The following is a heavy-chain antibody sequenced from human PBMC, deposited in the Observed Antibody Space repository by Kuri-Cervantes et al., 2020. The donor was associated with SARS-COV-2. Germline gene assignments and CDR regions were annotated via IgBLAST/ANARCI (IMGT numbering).Heavy chain of an antibody. CDR3: ASQVVPAAIAVEYFQH. Sequence: WVRQPPGKGLEWIGEINHSGSTNYNPSLKSRVTISVDTSKNQFSLKLSSVTAADTAVYYCASQVVPAAIAVEYFQHWGQGTLVTVSS. J-gene: IGHJ1*01. D-gene: IGHD2-2*02. V-gene: IGHV4-34*01. CDR2: INHSGST.